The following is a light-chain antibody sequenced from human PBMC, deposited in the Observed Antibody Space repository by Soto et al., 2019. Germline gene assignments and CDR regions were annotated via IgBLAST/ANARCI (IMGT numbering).Light chain of an antibody. CDR2: EVS. V-gene: IGLV2-14*01. CDR1: SSDVGDYSY. Sequence: QSALTQPASVSGSPGQSITISCTGASSDVGDYSYVSWYQHHPGQAPELMIYEVSNRPSGVSNRFSGSKSGNTASLTISGLQAEDEADYYCSSYTSSSTLIFGTGTKLTVL. CDR3: SSYTSSSTLI. J-gene: IGLJ1*01.